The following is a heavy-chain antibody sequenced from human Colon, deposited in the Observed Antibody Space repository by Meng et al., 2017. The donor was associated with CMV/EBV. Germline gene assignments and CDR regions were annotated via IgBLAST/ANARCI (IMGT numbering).Heavy chain of an antibody. Sequence: CAVSGLNIGSKWMSWVRQAPGKGLGWVAVSYSAGPTNYADFAKGRFTISRDNSKNTLYLQMNSLRPEDTAVYYCARQVRIDGRFDYWGQGTLVTVSS. CDR1: GLNIGSKW. CDR2: SYSAGPT. V-gene: IGHV3-66*02. D-gene: IGHD2-15*01. CDR3: ARQVRIDGRFDY. J-gene: IGHJ4*02.